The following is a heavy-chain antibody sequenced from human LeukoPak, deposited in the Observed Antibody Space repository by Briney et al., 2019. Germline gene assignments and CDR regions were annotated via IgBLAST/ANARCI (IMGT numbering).Heavy chain of an antibody. V-gene: IGHV3-30*04. CDR1: GFTFSNYA. Sequence: GGSLRLSCAASGFTFSNYAMHWVRQAPGRGLEWVTVISSDGSNGYYAGSVKGRFTISRDNSQNTLYVQMSSLRPEDTAMYYCVREVTSGSFDSWGQGTLVTVSS. CDR2: ISSDGSNG. CDR3: VREVTSGSFDS. D-gene: IGHD1-26*01. J-gene: IGHJ4*02.